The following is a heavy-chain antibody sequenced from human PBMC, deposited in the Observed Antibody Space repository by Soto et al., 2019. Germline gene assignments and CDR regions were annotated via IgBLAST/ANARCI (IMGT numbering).Heavy chain of an antibody. Sequence: QVQLVESGGGVVEPGRSLRLSCAASGFTFSSYGMHWVRQAPGKGLEWVAVISYDGSNKYYADPVKGRFTISRDNSKNTLYLQMNSLRAEDTAVYYCANQALGHPGLLWFGELRYWGQGTLVTVSS. CDR2: ISYDGSNK. CDR3: ANQALGHPGLLWFGELRY. V-gene: IGHV3-30*18. CDR1: GFTFSSYG. J-gene: IGHJ4*02. D-gene: IGHD3-10*01.